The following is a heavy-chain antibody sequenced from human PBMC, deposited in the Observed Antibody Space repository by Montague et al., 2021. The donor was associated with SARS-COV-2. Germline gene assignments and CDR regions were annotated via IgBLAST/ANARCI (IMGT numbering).Heavy chain of an antibody. Sequence: SLRLSCAASGFIFSSYEMNWVRQAPGKGLEWISYISSSGGGSTKHCLDSVKGRFTISRDNAKNSPYLQMNSLRVEDTAIYYCARDRDWDDWCGMDVWGQGTTVTVSS. D-gene: IGHD2-21*01. CDR1: GFIFSSYE. CDR3: ARDRDWDDWCGMDV. V-gene: IGHV3-48*03. CDR2: ISSSGGGSTK. J-gene: IGHJ6*02.